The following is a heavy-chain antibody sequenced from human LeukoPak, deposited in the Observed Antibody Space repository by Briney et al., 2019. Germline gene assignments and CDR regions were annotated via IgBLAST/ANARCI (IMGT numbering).Heavy chain of an antibody. D-gene: IGHD6-6*01. J-gene: IGHJ4*02. V-gene: IGHV3-30-3*01. CDR3: DRGSSSGVNY. Sequence: PGGSLRLSCAASGFTFSSYAMHWVRQAPGKGLEWVAVISYDGSNKYYADSVKGRFTISRDNSKNTLYLQMNSLRAEDTAVYYCDRGSSSGVNYWGREPWLPSPQ. CDR2: ISYDGSNK. CDR1: GFTFSSYA.